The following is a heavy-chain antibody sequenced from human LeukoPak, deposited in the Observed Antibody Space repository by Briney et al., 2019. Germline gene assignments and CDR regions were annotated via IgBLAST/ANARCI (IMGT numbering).Heavy chain of an antibody. Sequence: SVKVSCKASGGTFSSYAISWVRQAPGQGLEWMGGIIPIFGTANYAQKFQGRVTITADESTSTAYMELSSLRSEDTAVYYCARRRGSGSYYIDWGQGTLVTVSS. CDR3: ARRRGSGSYYID. V-gene: IGHV1-69*13. J-gene: IGHJ4*02. CDR2: IIPIFGTA. CDR1: GGTFSSYA. D-gene: IGHD3-10*01.